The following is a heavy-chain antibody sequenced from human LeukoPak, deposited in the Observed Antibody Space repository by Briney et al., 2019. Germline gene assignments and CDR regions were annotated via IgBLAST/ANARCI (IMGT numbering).Heavy chain of an antibody. CDR1: GFAFSQHV. V-gene: IGHV3-64D*06. CDR3: VKDRSGTYSFDN. J-gene: IGHJ4*02. Sequence: GGSLRLSCSAPGFAFSQHVMHWVRQAPGDGLDYVSFIHPTGSLTSYADSVKGRFTVSRDNSMNMLYLEMSSLRLEDTAVYHCVKDRSGTYSFDNWGQGTLVTVSS. D-gene: IGHD1-26*01. CDR2: IHPTGSLT.